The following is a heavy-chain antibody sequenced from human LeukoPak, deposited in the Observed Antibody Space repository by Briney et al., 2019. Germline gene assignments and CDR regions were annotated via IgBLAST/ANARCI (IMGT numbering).Heavy chain of an antibody. V-gene: IGHV3-21*01. CDR2: ITAASSYI. J-gene: IGHJ4*02. CDR1: GFTFSSYS. D-gene: IGHD6-13*01. Sequence: GGSVRLSCAASGFTFSSYSMNWVRQAPGKGLEWVSSITAASSYIYYADSVRGRFTISRDNANNSLYLQMNSLRAEDTAVYYCARPAAAIPPYWGQETLVSVSS. CDR3: ARPAAAIPPY.